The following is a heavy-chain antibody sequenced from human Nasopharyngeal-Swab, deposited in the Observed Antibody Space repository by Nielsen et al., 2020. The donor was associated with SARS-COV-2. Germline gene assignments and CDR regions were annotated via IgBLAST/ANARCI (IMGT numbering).Heavy chain of an antibody. V-gene: IGHV3-23*01. Sequence: GGSLRLSCVASGFTYSTYAMSWVRQAPGKGLEWVSGISGSGGNTYYADSVKGRFTISRDNSMETLYLQMNSLRVEDTAVYYCAKGVGYGDTGCFDEWGQGTRVTVSS. CDR1: GFTYSTYA. CDR3: AKGVGYGDTGCFDE. J-gene: IGHJ4*02. D-gene: IGHD4-17*01. CDR2: ISGSGGNT.